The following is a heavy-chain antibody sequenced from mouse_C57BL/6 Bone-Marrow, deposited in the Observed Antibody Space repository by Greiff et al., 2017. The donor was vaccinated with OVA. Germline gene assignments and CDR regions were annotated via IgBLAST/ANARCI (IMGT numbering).Heavy chain of an antibody. J-gene: IGHJ3*01. D-gene: IGHD1-1*01. CDR1: GYAFSSSW. Sequence: LEESGPELVKPGASVKISCKASGYAFSSSWMNWVKQRPGKGLEWIGRIYPGDGDTNYNGKFKGKATLTADKSSSTAYMQLSSLTSEDSAVYVGAREEYCTGIGYGCRGKGLLVT. CDR2: IYPGDGDT. CDR3: AREEYCTGIGYGC. V-gene: IGHV1-82*01.